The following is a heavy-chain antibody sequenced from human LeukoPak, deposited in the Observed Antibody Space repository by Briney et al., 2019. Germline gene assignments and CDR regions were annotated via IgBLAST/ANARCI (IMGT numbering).Heavy chain of an antibody. CDR2: INPNSGGT. Sequence: ASVKVSCKASGYTFTGYYMHWVRQAPGQGLEWMGWINPNSGGTNYAQKFQGRVTMTRDTSISTAYMELSSLRSEDTAVYYCAAPSPLRGSGSYSRYYYYYYMDVWGKGTTVTVSS. CDR1: GYTFTGYY. CDR3: AAPSPLRGSGSYSRYYYYYYMDV. J-gene: IGHJ6*03. V-gene: IGHV1-2*02. D-gene: IGHD1-26*01.